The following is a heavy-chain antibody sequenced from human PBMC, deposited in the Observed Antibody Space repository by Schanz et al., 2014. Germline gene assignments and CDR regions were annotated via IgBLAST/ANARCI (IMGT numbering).Heavy chain of an antibody. V-gene: IGHV3-23*04. J-gene: IGHJ4*02. D-gene: IGHD6-19*01. CDR1: GFTFTTFA. CDR2: ISDRGDGT. CDR3: VKTDAGWRFDY. Sequence: EVQLVESGGGLVQPGGSLTLSCAASGFTFTTFAMTWVRQAPGKGLEWVSGISDRGDGTNYGDSVRGRFTISRDNSRNTVYLQMNNVGVDDTATYYCVKTDAGWRFDYWGQGTLVIVSS.